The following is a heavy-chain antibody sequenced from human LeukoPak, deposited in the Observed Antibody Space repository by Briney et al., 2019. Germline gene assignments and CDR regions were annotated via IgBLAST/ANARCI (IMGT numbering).Heavy chain of an antibody. V-gene: IGHV3-30*02. CDR2: IRYDGSNK. J-gene: IGHJ3*02. CDR3: AKLYSSGWGNAFDI. Sequence: PGGSLRLSCAASGLTFSSYGMHWVRQAPGKGLEWVAFIRYDGSNKYYADSVKGRFTISRDNSKNTLYLQMNSLRAEDTAVYYCAKLYSSGWGNAFDIWGQGTMVTVSS. D-gene: IGHD6-19*01. CDR1: GLTFSSYG.